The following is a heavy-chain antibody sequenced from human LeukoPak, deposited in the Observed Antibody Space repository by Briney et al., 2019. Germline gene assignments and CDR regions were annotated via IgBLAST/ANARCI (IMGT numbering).Heavy chain of an antibody. D-gene: IGHD3-22*01. J-gene: IGHJ4*02. Sequence: ASVKLSCKVSGYTLTELSMHWVRQAPGKGLEWIGGIDPEGGETIYAQKFQGRVTMTEDTSTDTAYMELSSLRSEDTAVYYCATLYYYDSSGYRPGYFDYWGQGTLVTVSS. CDR1: GYTLTELS. V-gene: IGHV1-24*01. CDR3: ATLYYYDSSGYRPGYFDY. CDR2: IDPEGGET.